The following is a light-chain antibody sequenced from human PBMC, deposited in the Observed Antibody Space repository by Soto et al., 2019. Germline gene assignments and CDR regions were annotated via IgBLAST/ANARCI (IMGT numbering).Light chain of an antibody. Sequence: QSALTQPRSVSGSPGQSVTISCTGTSSDVGGYNFVSWYQQYPGKAPKFMIYDVTKRPSGVPDRFSGSKSGNTASLTISGLQAEYEADYCCRSYAGLVIFGGGAKVTVL. J-gene: IGLJ2*01. V-gene: IGLV2-11*01. CDR3: RSYAGLVI. CDR2: DVT. CDR1: SSDVGGYNF.